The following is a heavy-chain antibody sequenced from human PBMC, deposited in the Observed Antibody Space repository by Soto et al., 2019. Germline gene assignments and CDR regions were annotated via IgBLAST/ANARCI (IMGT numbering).Heavy chain of an antibody. J-gene: IGHJ3*02. D-gene: IGHD5-12*01. Sequence: SLTNSVAERPIGGRRYHRGRIRGPPVKGLEWIGSIYYSGSTYYNPSLKSRVTISVDTSKNQFSLKLSSVTAADTAVYYCARTDGYSGYVDGAFDIWGQGKMV. CDR1: ERPIGGRRYH. V-gene: IGHV4-39*01. CDR3: ARTDGYSGYVDGAFDI. CDR2: IYYSGST.